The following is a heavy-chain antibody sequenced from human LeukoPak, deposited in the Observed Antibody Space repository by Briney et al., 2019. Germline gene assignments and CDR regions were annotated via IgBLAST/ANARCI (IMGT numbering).Heavy chain of an antibody. J-gene: IGHJ4*02. CDR1: GGSISSYY. CDR2: IYYSGST. Sequence: SETLSLTCTVSGGSISSYYWSWIRQPPGKGLEWIGYIYYSGSTNYNPSLKSRVTISVDTSKNQFSLKLSSVTAADTAVYYCASYSYYYGSSGYFDYWGQGTLVTVSS. D-gene: IGHD3-22*01. CDR3: ASYSYYYGSSGYFDY. V-gene: IGHV4-59*01.